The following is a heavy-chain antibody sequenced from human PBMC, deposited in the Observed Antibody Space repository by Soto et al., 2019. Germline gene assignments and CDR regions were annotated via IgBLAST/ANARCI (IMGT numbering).Heavy chain of an antibody. D-gene: IGHD1-26*01. Sequence: QVQLQESGPGLVKPSETLSLTCTVSGGSISSYYWSWIRQPPGKGLEWIGYIYYSGSTNYNPSLTXRVTIPVDTSKNQSSLKRSSVTAADTAVYYCARRYGGNLDYWGQGTLVTVSS. CDR1: GGSISSYY. J-gene: IGHJ4*02. CDR3: ARRYGGNLDY. V-gene: IGHV4-59*08. CDR2: IYYSGST.